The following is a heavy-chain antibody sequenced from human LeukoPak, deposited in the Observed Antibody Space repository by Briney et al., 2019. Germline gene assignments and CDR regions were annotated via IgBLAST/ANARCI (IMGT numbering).Heavy chain of an antibody. D-gene: IGHD2-15*01. V-gene: IGHV3-7*01. CDR1: GFTFSSYW. CDR2: IKQEGSEK. Sequence: GGSLRLSCAASGFTFSSYWISWVRQAPGKGLEWVANIKQEGSEKYYVDSVKGRFTISRDNAKNSLYLQMNSLRAEATAVYYRARDTVVVVAATGAFDIWGQGTMVTVSS. J-gene: IGHJ3*02. CDR3: ARDTVVVVAATGAFDI.